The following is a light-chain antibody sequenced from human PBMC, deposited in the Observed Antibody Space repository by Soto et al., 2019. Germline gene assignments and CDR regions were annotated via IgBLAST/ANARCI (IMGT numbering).Light chain of an antibody. J-gene: IGKJ1*01. CDR3: QQSYSTPWT. V-gene: IGKV1-39*01. Sequence: DLQMTQSPSSLSASVGDRVTITCRASQSISNNLNWYQQKPGKAPKLLIYAASNLQSGVPSRFSGSGFTLPINSLQPEDFATYYCQQSYSTPWTFGQGTKVEIK. CDR2: AAS. CDR1: QSISNN.